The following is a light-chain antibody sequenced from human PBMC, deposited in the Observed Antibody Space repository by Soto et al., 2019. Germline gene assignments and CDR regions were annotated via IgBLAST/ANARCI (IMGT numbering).Light chain of an antibody. CDR3: QQYKNWPPWT. V-gene: IGKV3-15*01. CDR2: GAT. CDR1: QNVLSD. Sequence: EILLTQSPATLSVSPGETVTLSCRASQNVLSDLAWYQQKPGQAPRLLVYGATTRATDAPAKFRGSGSGTEFSLTISSLQSEDFAVYYCQQYKNWPPWTFGQGTKVEIK. J-gene: IGKJ1*01.